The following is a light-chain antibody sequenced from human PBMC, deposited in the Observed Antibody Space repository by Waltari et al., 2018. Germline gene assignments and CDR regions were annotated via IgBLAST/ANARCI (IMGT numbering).Light chain of an antibody. CDR2: DVS. CDR1: SSDVGSYNL. V-gene: IGLV2-23*02. CDR3: CSYAGSSTLV. J-gene: IGLJ3*02. Sequence: QSALTQPASGSGAPGQSITISCTGTSSDVGSYNLVSWYQQHPGKAPKLMFYDVSKRPSGVSNRFSGSKSGNTASLTISGLQAEDEADYYCCSYAGSSTLVFGGGTKLTVL.